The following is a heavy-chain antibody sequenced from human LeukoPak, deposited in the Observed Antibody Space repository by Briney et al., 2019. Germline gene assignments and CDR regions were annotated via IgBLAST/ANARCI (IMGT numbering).Heavy chain of an antibody. V-gene: IGHV1-2*06. CDR2: INPNTGDT. CDR3: ARATSDYYDRRVRAHFDN. Sequence: ASVKVSWKASGYPFTGWYLHWVRQAPGQGLEGMGRINPNTGDTVYAQEFQGRVTMTRDTSITTAYMDLSSLRLDDTAIYYCARATSDYYDRRVRAHFDNWGPGTLGTVSS. D-gene: IGHD3-22*01. J-gene: IGHJ4*02. CDR1: GYPFTGWY.